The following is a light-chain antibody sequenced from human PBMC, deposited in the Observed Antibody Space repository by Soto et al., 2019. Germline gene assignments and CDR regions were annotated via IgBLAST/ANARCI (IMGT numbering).Light chain of an antibody. J-gene: IGLJ3*02. CDR3: SSYTTSSTLV. V-gene: IGLV2-14*01. CDR1: SSDIGAYNY. CDR2: GVT. Sequence: QSALTQPASVSGSPGQSITISCTGTSSDIGAYNYVSWYQQHPGKAPKLMIYGVTNRPSGVSNRFSGSKSGNTASLTISGLQDEDDADYYCSSYTTSSTLVFGGGTKLTVL.